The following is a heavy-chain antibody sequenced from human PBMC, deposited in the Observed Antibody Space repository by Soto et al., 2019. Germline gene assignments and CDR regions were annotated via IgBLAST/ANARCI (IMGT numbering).Heavy chain of an antibody. J-gene: IGHJ4*02. V-gene: IGHV4-34*01. D-gene: IGHD6-19*01. CDR2: INHSGST. CDR1: GGSFSGYY. Sequence: PSETLSLTCAVYGGSFSGYYWSWIRQPPGKGLEWIGEINHSGSTNYNPSLKSRVTISVDTSKNQFSLKLSSVTAADTAVYYCARGPGRLFPQWLAIYFDYWGQVTLVTVSS. CDR3: ARGPGRLFPQWLAIYFDY.